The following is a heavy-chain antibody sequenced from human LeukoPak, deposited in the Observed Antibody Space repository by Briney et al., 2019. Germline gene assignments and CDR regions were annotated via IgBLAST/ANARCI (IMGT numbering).Heavy chain of an antibody. V-gene: IGHV3-13*01. Sequence: GGSLRLSCAASGFTFSSYDMHWVRQATGKGLEWVSAIGTAGDTYCPGSVKGRFTISRENAKNSLYLQMNSLRAGDTAVYYCARGTSLTGTTTQPTFDYWGQGTLVTVSS. CDR3: ARGTSLTGTTTQPTFDY. CDR1: GFTFSSYD. CDR2: IGTAGDT. D-gene: IGHD1-7*01. J-gene: IGHJ4*02.